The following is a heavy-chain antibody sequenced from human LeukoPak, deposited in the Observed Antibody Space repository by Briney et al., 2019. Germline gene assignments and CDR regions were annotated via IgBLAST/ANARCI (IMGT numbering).Heavy chain of an antibody. D-gene: IGHD3-10*01. CDR2: IYYSGST. Sequence: SETLSLTCTVSGGSIRSSSYYWGWIRQPPGKGLEWIGSIYYSGSTYNHPSLQSRVTISVDTSKNQFSLKLSSVTAADTAVYYCERRRITMVRGVIGNWFDPWGQGTLVTVSS. CDR3: ERRRITMVRGVIGNWFDP. CDR1: GGSIRSSSYY. V-gene: IGHV4-39*01. J-gene: IGHJ5*02.